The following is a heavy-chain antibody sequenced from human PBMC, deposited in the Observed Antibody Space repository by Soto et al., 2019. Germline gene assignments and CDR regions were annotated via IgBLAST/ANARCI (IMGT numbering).Heavy chain of an antibody. CDR1: GYSISSGYY. CDR3: AALWFGELALNY. D-gene: IGHD3-10*01. V-gene: IGHV4-38-2*02. Sequence: SETLSVTCSVSGYSISSGYYWGWVRQAPGKGLEWLGSVYHNGIMFHNPSFQSRVTISVDTSKNQFSLNLRSVTAADTAVYYCAALWFGELALNYWGHGILVTVSS. CDR2: VYHNGIM. J-gene: IGHJ4*01.